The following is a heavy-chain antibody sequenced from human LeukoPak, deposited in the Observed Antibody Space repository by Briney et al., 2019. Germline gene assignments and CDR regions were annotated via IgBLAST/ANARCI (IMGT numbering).Heavy chain of an antibody. J-gene: IGHJ4*02. CDR3: ARDRGVNYDFWSGYQDGYFDY. Sequence: GASVKVSCKASGGTFSSYAISWVRQVPGQGLEWMGGIIPIFGTANYAQKFQGRVTITADESTSTAYMELSSLRSGDTAVYYCARDRGVNYDFWSGYQDGYFDYWGQGTLVTVSS. CDR1: GGTFSSYA. D-gene: IGHD3-3*01. CDR2: IIPIFGTA. V-gene: IGHV1-69*13.